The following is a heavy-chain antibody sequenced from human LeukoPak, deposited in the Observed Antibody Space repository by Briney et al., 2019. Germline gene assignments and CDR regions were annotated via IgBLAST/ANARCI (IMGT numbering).Heavy chain of an antibody. Sequence: GGSLRLSCAASGFTFSSYWMHWVRQAPGKGLVWVSRINNDGSGTTYADSVKGRFTISRDNAKNTLYLQMNSLRAEDTAVYYCARRTDYDSSAYGYWGQGTLVTVSS. CDR1: GFTFSSYW. CDR3: ARRTDYDSSAYGY. V-gene: IGHV3-74*01. J-gene: IGHJ4*02. D-gene: IGHD3-22*01. CDR2: INNDGSGT.